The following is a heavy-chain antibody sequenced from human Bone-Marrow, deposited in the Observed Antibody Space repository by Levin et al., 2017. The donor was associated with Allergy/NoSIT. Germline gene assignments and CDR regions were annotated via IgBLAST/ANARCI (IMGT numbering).Heavy chain of an antibody. J-gene: IGHJ6*02. CDR3: ARAQSGSVYAMGV. Sequence: GGSLRLSCVASGFDFNAYAMNWVRQAPGKGLEWVAVISYDGRNKYNADSRFTISRDNSKNMLYLQMNSLRGEDTAVYYCARAQSGSVYAMGVWGQGTSVTVSS. CDR2: ISYDGRNK. V-gene: IGHV3-30*04. CDR1: GFDFNAYA. D-gene: IGHD1-26*01.